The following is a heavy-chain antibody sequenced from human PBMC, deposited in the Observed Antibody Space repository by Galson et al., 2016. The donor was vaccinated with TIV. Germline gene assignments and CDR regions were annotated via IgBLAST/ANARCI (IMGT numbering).Heavy chain of an antibody. V-gene: IGHV3-33*01. CDR1: GFTFASYG. J-gene: IGHJ4*02. CDR2: MWYDGSDK. D-gene: IGHD6-19*01. CDR3: GRAFYDNGWFIEY. Sequence: SLRLSCAASGFTFASYGMHWVRQAPGKGLEWVTLMWYDGSDKYYADSVKGRFTIPRDNSKNTLYLQMTSLVAEDTAMYYCGRAFYDNGWFIEYWGQGTLVTVSS.